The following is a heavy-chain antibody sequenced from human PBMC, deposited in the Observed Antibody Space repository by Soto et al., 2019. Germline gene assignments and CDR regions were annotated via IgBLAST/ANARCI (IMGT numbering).Heavy chain of an antibody. Sequence: GGSLILSCAASTCILSDYGMTWVRQAPGKGLEWVSSISGSGDYTSYADSVKGRFTISRDNSKSTLYLQMNSLRAEDTAVYYCVKAAPRICVWGQGTTVTVSS. CDR1: TCILSDYG. CDR2: ISGSGDYT. V-gene: IGHV3-23*01. CDR3: VKAAPRICV. D-gene: IGHD3-3*01. J-gene: IGHJ6*02.